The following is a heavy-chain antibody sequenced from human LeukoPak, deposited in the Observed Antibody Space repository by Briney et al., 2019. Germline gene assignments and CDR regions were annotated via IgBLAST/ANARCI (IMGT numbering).Heavy chain of an antibody. Sequence: GGSLRLSCAASGFTFSSYSMNWVRQAPGKGLEWVSSISSSSSYIYYADSVKGRFTISRDNSKNTLYLQMNSLRAEDTAVFYCAKVGGGTPFDYWGHGTLVTVSS. CDR1: GFTFSSYS. J-gene: IGHJ4*01. CDR2: ISSSSSYI. D-gene: IGHD1-1*01. V-gene: IGHV3-21*01. CDR3: AKVGGGTPFDY.